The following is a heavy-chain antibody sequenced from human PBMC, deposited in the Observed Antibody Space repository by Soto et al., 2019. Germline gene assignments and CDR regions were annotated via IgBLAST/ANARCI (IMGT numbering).Heavy chain of an antibody. CDR1: GGTFSSYA. CDR2: IIPIFGTA. Sequence: QVQLVQSGAEVKKPGSPVKVSCKASGGTFSSYAISWVRQAPGQGLEWMGGIIPIFGTANYAQKFQGRVTITAAESTSTAYMELSSLRSEDTAVYYCAGDMITFGGVIGSHFDYWGQGTLVTVSS. D-gene: IGHD3-16*02. J-gene: IGHJ4*02. CDR3: AGDMITFGGVIGSHFDY. V-gene: IGHV1-69*01.